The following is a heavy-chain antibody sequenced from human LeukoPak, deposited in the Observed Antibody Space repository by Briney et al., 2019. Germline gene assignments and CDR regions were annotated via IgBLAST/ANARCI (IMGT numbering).Heavy chain of an antibody. Sequence: SVKVSCKASGYTFTSYGISWVRQAPGQGLEWMGRIIPILGIANYAQKFQGRVTITADKSTSTAYMELSSLRSEDTAVYYCARDQSDYDAFDIWGQGTMVTVSS. CDR2: IIPILGIA. CDR1: GYTFTSYG. CDR3: ARDQSDYDAFDI. D-gene: IGHD4-17*01. J-gene: IGHJ3*02. V-gene: IGHV1-69*04.